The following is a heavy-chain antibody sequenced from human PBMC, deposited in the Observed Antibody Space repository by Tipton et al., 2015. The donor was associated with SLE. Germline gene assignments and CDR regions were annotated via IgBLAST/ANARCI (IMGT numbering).Heavy chain of an antibody. CDR2: LHSTGYS. Sequence: LRLSCSVSGGSISSADYYWSWIRQSAEKGLEWIGRLHSTGYSNYNPSLKSRVTMSLDTSKNQFSLNLSSVTAADTAVYYCARGGDCSTNVCYYGMLDPWGQGTLVTVSS. V-gene: IGHV4-61*02. J-gene: IGHJ5*02. CDR1: GGSISSADYY. CDR3: ARGGDCSTNVCYYGMLDP. D-gene: IGHD2-2*01.